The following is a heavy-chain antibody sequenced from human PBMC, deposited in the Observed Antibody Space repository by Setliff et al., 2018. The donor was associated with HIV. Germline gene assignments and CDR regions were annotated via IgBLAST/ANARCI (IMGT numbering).Heavy chain of an antibody. CDR2: ISWNSGNI. CDR3: VKDIAASGPHYYGLDV. J-gene: IGHJ6*02. Sequence: GELAFHWVRQAPGKGLEWVSSISWNSGNIGYADSVKGQFTISRDNAKNSLYLQMNSLRAEDTALYYCVKDIAASGPHYYGLDVWGQGTTVTVSS. V-gene: IGHV3-9*01. CDR1: GELA. D-gene: IGHD6-25*01.